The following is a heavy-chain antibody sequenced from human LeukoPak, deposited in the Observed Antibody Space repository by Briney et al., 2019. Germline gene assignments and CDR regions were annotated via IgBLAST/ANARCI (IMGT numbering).Heavy chain of an antibody. J-gene: IGHJ6*02. V-gene: IGHV4-4*02. CDR3: ARVGGGYSYGFNYYYYGMDV. D-gene: IGHD5-18*01. CDR2: IYHSGNT. CDR1: GGSISSDNW. Sequence: PSGTLSLTCAVSGGSISSDNWWSWVRQPPGRGLEWIGEIYHSGNTNYNPSLKSRVTISVDKSKIQFSLGLSSVTAADTAVYYCARVGGGYSYGFNYYYYGMDVWGQGTTVTVSS.